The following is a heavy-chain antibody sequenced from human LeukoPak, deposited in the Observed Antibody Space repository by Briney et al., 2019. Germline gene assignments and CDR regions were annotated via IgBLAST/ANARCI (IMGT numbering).Heavy chain of an antibody. V-gene: IGHV4-31*03. CDR1: GGSISSGGYY. D-gene: IGHD6-19*01. CDR3: ARGSSGTEGFDP. Sequence: SETLSLTCTVSGGSISSGGYYWSWIRQHPGKGLEWIGYIYYSGSTYYNPSLKSRVTISVDTSKNQFSLKLSSVTAADTAVYYCARGSSGTEGFDPWGQGTLVTVSS. CDR2: IYYSGST. J-gene: IGHJ5*02.